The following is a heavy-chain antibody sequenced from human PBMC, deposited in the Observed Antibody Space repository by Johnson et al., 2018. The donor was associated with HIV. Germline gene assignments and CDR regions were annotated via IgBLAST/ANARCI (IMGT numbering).Heavy chain of an antibody. Sequence: QVQLVESGGGVVQPGRSLRLSCAASGFTFSSYAMHWVRQAPGKGLEWVAFLRYDENRKYYADSVKGRFTISRDNSKNTLYLQMNSLRPEDTAVYYCAKDIVVMVEYLDDAFDIWGQGTRVTVSS. CDR1: GFTFSSYA. D-gene: IGHD2-8*01. CDR3: AKDIVVMVEYLDDAFDI. CDR2: LRYDENRK. V-gene: IGHV3-30*02. J-gene: IGHJ3*02.